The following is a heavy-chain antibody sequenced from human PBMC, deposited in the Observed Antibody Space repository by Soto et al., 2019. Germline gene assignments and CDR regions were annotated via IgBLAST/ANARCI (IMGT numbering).Heavy chain of an antibody. Sequence: SVKVSCKASGGTLSSYAISWVRRAPGQGLEWMGGIIPIFGTANYAQKFQGRVTITADESTSTAYMELCSLRSEDTAVYYCAIPRGARYYDILTGYFENWFDPWGQGTLVTVSS. V-gene: IGHV1-69*13. CDR2: IIPIFGTA. J-gene: IGHJ5*02. D-gene: IGHD3-9*01. CDR1: GGTLSSYA. CDR3: AIPRGARYYDILTGYFENWFDP.